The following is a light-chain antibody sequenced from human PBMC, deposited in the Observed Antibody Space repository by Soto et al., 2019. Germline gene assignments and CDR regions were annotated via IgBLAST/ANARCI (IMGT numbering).Light chain of an antibody. V-gene: IGKV3-20*01. CDR1: QSVSSSY. Sequence: EIVLTQSPGTLSLSPGERATLSCRASQSVSSSYLAWYQQKPGQAPRLLIYGASSRATGIPDRFSGSGSGTDFTLTISRLEPEDFAVYYCHQYADSPPYTFGQGTKLEIK. CDR2: GAS. CDR3: HQYADSPPYT. J-gene: IGKJ2*01.